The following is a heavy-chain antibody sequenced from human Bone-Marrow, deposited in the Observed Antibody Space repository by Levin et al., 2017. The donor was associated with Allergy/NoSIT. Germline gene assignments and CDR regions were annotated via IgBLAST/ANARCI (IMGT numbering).Heavy chain of an antibody. Sequence: GESLKISCAASGFTFSSYAMSWVRQAPGKGLEWVSAITGSGASTYYADSVKGRFTISRDNSKSTLYMQLNSLRAEDTAVYYCASQSSVGYYFDYWGQGTLVTVSS. CDR1: GFTFSSYA. CDR2: ITGSGAST. V-gene: IGHV3-23*01. J-gene: IGHJ4*02. D-gene: IGHD6-19*01. CDR3: ASQSSVGYYFDY.